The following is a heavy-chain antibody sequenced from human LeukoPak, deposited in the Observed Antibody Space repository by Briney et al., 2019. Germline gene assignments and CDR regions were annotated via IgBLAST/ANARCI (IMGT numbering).Heavy chain of an antibody. V-gene: IGHV4-61*01. CDR3: ARYDYVWGSYRSYYFDY. D-gene: IGHD3-16*02. J-gene: IGHJ4*02. Sequence: SETLSLTCAVSGGSVSSGSYYWSWIRQPPGKGLEWIGYIFHSGNTNYSPSLKSRVTISVDTAKNQFSLKLSSVTAADTAVYYCARYDYVWGSYRSYYFDYWGQGTLVTVSS. CDR2: IFHSGNT. CDR1: GGSVSSGSYY.